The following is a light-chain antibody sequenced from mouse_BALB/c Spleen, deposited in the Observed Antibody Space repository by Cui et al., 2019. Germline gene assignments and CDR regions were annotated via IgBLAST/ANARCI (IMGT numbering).Light chain of an antibody. J-gene: IGKJ4*01. CDR3: QQLVEYPRT. V-gene: IGKV2-112*01. Sequence: IVITQDELSNPVTSGVPVSISCRSSKSLLYKDGKTYLNWFLQRPGQSPQLLIYLMSTRASGVSDRFSGSGSGTDFTLEISRVKAEDVGVYYCQQLVEYPRTFGSGTKLEIK. CDR1: KSLLYKDGKTY. CDR2: LMS.